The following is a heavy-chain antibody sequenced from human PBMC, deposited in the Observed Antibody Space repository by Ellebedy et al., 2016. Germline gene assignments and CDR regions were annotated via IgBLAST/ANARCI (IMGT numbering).Heavy chain of an antibody. Sequence: ASVKVSXKASGYTFTSYGISWVRQAPGQGLEWMGWISAYNGNTNYAQKLQGRVTMTTDTSTSTAYMELRSLRSEDTAVYYCARAQSRWLQFEHWGQGTLVTVSS. D-gene: IGHD5-24*01. CDR3: ARAQSRWLQFEH. J-gene: IGHJ5*02. CDR2: ISAYNGNT. V-gene: IGHV1-18*01. CDR1: GYTFTSYG.